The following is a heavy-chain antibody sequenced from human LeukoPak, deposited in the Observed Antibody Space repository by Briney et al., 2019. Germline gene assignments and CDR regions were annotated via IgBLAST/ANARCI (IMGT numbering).Heavy chain of an antibody. Sequence: SETLSLTCTVSGVSISTYYWSWIRLPPGKGLEWIGFVYYSGVNKYNPSLKSRVTMSVDTPKNQFSLNLSSVTVADTAVYYCARETSTVTYRIFDYWGQGTLVTVSS. CDR1: GVSISTYY. D-gene: IGHD4-17*01. V-gene: IGHV4-59*01. CDR2: VYYSGVN. J-gene: IGHJ4*02. CDR3: ARETSTVTYRIFDY.